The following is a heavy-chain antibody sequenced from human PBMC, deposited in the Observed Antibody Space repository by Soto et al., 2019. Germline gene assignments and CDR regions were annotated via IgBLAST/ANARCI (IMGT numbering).Heavy chain of an antibody. J-gene: IGHJ6*02. CDR3: ARHAHPPRYALDV. V-gene: IGHV3-7*04. Sequence: EGQLVESGGVLVQPGGSLRLSCSASEFTFSNSWMTWVRQAPGKGLESVAMINEAGSKDYYVDSVKGRFTISRDNAKNSLVLQLSSMRVEDTAVYYCARHAHPPRYALDVWGQGTTVTVS. CDR2: INEAGSKD. CDR1: EFTFSNSW.